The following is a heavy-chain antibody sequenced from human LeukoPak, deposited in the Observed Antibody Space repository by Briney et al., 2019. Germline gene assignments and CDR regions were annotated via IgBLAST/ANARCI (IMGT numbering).Heavy chain of an antibody. CDR1: GYSISSGYY. J-gene: IGHJ4*02. D-gene: IGHD1-14*01. V-gene: IGHV4-38-2*02. CDR3: ARGPPYNGYDY. CDR2: IYHSGST. Sequence: SETLSLTCTVSGYSISSGYYWGWIRQPPGKGLEWIGSIYHSGSTYYNPSLKSRVTISVDTSKNQFSLKLRSVTAADTAVYYCARGPPYNGYDYWGQGTLATVSS.